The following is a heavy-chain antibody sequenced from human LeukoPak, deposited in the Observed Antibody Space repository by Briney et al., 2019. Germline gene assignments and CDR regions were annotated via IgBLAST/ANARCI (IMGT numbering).Heavy chain of an antibody. D-gene: IGHD6-19*01. CDR3: ARDSTWLLDY. CDR2: IKEDGSVK. V-gene: IGHV3-7*03. J-gene: IGHJ4*02. CDR1: GFTFSSHW. Sequence: PGGSLRLSCTASGFTFSSHWMTWVRQPPGKGLEWVANIKEDGSVKYYVDSVKGRFTISRDNTKNALYLQMNSLRADDTAVYFCARDSTWLLDYWGQGTLITASS.